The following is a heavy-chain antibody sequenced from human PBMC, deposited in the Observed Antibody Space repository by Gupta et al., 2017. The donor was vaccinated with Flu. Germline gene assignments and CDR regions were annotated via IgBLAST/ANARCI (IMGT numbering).Heavy chain of an antibody. CDR3: ARAVVVAATTELFDY. V-gene: IGHV4-59*08. CDR2: IYYSGST. CDR1: GGSISSYY. Sequence: QVQLQESGPGLVKPSETLSLTCPVPGGSISSYYWSWIRQPPGKGLEWIGYIYYSGSTNYNPSLKSRVTISVDTSKNQFSLKLSSVTAADTAVYYCARAVVVAATTELFDYWGQGTLVTVSS. D-gene: IGHD2-15*01. J-gene: IGHJ4*02.